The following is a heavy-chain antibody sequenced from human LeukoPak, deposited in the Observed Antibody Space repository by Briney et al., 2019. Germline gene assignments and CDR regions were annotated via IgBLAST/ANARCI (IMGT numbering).Heavy chain of an antibody. D-gene: IGHD2-2*01. CDR1: GGTFSSYA. J-gene: IGHJ4*02. CDR2: IIPIFGTA. Sequence: SVKVSCKASGGTFSSYAISWVRQAPGQGLEWMGGIIPIFGTANYAQKFQGGVTITADESTSTAYMELSSLRSEDTAVYYCARDRGSGYQLFYYFDYWGQGTLVTVSS. V-gene: IGHV1-69*13. CDR3: ARDRGSGYQLFYYFDY.